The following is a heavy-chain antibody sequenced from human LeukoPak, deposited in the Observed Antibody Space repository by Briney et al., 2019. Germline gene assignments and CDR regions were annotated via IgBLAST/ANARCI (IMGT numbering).Heavy chain of an antibody. CDR1: GFTFSSYG. V-gene: IGHV3-30*18. Sequence: GGSLRLSCAASGFTFSSYGMHWVRQAPGKGLEWVAAISYDGSNKYYADSVKGRFTISRDNSKNTLYLQMNSLRAEDTAVYYCAKDMGTMVEYYYYYGMDVWGQGTTVTVSS. J-gene: IGHJ6*02. CDR3: AKDMGTMVEYYYYYGMDV. CDR2: ISYDGSNK. D-gene: IGHD3-10*01.